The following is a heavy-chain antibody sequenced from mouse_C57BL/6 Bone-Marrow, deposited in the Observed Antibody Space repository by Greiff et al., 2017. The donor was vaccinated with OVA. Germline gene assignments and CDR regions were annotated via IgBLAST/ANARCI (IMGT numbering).Heavy chain of an antibody. J-gene: IGHJ3*01. CDR3: ARGGDGYYGGFAY. CDR1: GFTFSSYA. Sequence: EVHLVESGGGLVKPGGSLKLSCAASGFTFSSYAMSWVRQTPEKRLEWVATISDGGSYTYYPDNVKGRFTISRDNAKNNLYLQMSHLKSEGTAMYDCARGGDGYYGGFAYWGQGTLVTVSA. D-gene: IGHD2-3*01. CDR2: ISDGGSYT. V-gene: IGHV5-4*01.